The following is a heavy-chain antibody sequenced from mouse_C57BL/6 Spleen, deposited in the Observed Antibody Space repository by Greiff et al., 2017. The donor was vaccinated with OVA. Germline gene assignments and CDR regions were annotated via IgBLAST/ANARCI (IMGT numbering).Heavy chain of an antibody. CDR1: GYTFTSYW. CDR2: IYPGSGST. D-gene: IGHD1-1*01. Sequence: QVQLQQPVAELVKPGASVKMSCKASGYTFTSYWITWVKQRPGQGLEWIGDIYPGSGSTNYNEKFKSKATLTVDTSSSTAYMQLSSLTSEDSAVYYCARGLYYYGSSTYYFDYWGQGTTLTVSS. J-gene: IGHJ2*01. V-gene: IGHV1-55*01. CDR3: ARGLYYYGSSTYYFDY.